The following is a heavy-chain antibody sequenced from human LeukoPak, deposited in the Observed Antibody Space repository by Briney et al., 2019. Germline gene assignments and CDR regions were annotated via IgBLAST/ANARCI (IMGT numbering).Heavy chain of an antibody. CDR1: GYTFTGYY. V-gene: IGHV1-2*02. J-gene: IGHJ6*03. D-gene: IGHD4-17*01. Sequence: RASVKVSCKASGYTFTGYYMHWVRQAPGQGLEWMGWINPNSGGTNYAQKFQGRVTMTRDTSISTAYMELSRLRSDDTAVYYCARVDYGDSGARRYYYYYMDVWGKGTTVTVSS. CDR3: ARVDYGDSGARRYYYYYMDV. CDR2: INPNSGGT.